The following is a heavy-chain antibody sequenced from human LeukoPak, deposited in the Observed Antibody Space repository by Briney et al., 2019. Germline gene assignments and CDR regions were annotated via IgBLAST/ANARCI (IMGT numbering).Heavy chain of an antibody. CDR2: INHSGST. V-gene: IGHV4-34*01. CDR3: ARTLGVVIIGPVAPRLDGMDV. Sequence: SETLSLTCAVYGGSFSGYYWSWIRQPPGKGLEWIGEINHSGSTNYNPSLKSRVTISVDTSKNQFPLKLSSVTAADTAVYYCARTLGVVIIGPVAPRLDGMDVWGQGTTVTVSS. J-gene: IGHJ6*02. CDR1: GGSFSGYY. D-gene: IGHD3-3*01.